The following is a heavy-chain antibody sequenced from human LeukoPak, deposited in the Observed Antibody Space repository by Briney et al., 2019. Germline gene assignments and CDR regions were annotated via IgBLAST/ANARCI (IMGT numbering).Heavy chain of an antibody. V-gene: IGHV3-11*01. D-gene: IGHD3-10*01. CDR3: ARRMVRGVISPIDY. Sequence: PGGSLRLSCAASGFTFSDYYMSWIRQAPGKGLEWVSYISSSGSTIYYADSVKGRFTISRDNAKKSLYLQMNSLRAEDTAVYYCARRMVRGVISPIDYWGQGTLVTVSS. CDR2: ISSSGSTI. J-gene: IGHJ4*02. CDR1: GFTFSDYY.